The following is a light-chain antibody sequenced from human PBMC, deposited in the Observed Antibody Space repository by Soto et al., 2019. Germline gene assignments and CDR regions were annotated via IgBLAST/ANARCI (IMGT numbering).Light chain of an antibody. Sequence: EIVLTQSPGTLSLSPGERATLSCRASQSVSDMYLAWYQQKPGQAPRLLIYGASRRATGIPDRLSGSGAGTDFTLTISRLEVEDFEVYYCQLGTMVWTFGQGTKV. CDR2: GAS. CDR1: QSVSDMY. CDR3: QLGTMVWT. J-gene: IGKJ1*01. V-gene: IGKV3-20*01.